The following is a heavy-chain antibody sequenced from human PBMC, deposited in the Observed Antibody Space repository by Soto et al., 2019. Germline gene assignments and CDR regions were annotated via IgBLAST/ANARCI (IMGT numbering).Heavy chain of an antibody. CDR1: GFTFSDYY. J-gene: IGHJ6*03. D-gene: IGHD2-21*01. V-gene: IGHV3-11*01. CDR2: ISSSGSTI. CDR3: ARGPPAPDGIALYYYMDV. Sequence: PGGSLRLSCAASGFTFSDYYMSWIRQAPGKGLEWVSYISSSGSTIYYADSVKGRFTISRDNARNSLYLQMNSLRAEDTAVYYCARGPPAPDGIALYYYMDVWGKGTTVTVSS.